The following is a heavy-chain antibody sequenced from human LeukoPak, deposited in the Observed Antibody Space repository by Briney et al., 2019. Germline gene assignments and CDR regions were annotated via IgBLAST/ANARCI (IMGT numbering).Heavy chain of an antibody. V-gene: IGHV3-74*01. Sequence: PGGSLRLSCAASGFTFSTFWMHWVRQAPGKGLVWVPRINTDGSSTIYADSVKGRFTISRDNAKNTLYLQMNSLRAEDTAVYYCARSEYSSTWYGDYYYYYMDVWGKGTTVTVSS. CDR1: GFTFSTFW. CDR3: ARSEYSSTWYGDYYYYYMDV. J-gene: IGHJ6*03. CDR2: INTDGSST. D-gene: IGHD6-13*01.